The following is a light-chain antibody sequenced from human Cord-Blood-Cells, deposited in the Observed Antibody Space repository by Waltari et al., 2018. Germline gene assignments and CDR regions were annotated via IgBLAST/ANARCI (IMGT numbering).Light chain of an antibody. CDR2: WAS. CDR3: QQYYSTPLT. Sequence: DIVMTQSPDSLAVSLGERATINCKSSQSVLYSSNNKNYLAWYQQKPGQPPKLLIYWASTREAGVPDRFSCSGSGTDFTLTISSLHAEDVAGYYCQQYYSTPLTCGGGTKVEIK. J-gene: IGKJ4*01. CDR1: QSVLYSSNNKNY. V-gene: IGKV4-1*01.